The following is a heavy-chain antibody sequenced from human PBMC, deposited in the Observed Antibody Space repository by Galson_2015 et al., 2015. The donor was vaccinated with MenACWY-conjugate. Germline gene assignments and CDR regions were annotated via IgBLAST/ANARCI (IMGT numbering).Heavy chain of an antibody. CDR3: ATPLWVGELSGGRTFDY. J-gene: IGHJ4*02. Sequence: SVKVSCKVSGYTLTEISIHWVRQAPGKGLEWMGGIDPDHSNIKYAQKFQGRVTMTEDTSTDTAYMELSSLRSEDTAVYYCATPLWVGELSGGRTFDYWGRGTLVTVSS. V-gene: IGHV1-24*01. CDR2: IDPDHSNI. D-gene: IGHD3-10*01. CDR1: GYTLTEIS.